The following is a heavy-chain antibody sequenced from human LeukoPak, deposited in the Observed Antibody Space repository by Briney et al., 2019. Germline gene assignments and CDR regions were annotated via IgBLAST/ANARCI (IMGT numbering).Heavy chain of an antibody. D-gene: IGHD6-13*01. Sequence: SETLSLTCTVSGGSISSSSYYWGWVRQPPGKGLEWIVSIYYSASTYYNPSLKRRVTISVDTSKNQFSLKLSSVTAADTAVYYCARTVSSSTTFYYYYYMDVWGKGTTVTVSS. CDR3: ARTVSSSTTFYYYYYMDV. CDR1: GGSISSSSYY. CDR2: IYYSAST. V-gene: IGHV4-39*07. J-gene: IGHJ6*03.